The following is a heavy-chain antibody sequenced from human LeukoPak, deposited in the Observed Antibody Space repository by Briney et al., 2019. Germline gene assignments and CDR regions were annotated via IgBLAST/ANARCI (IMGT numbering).Heavy chain of an antibody. V-gene: IGHV3-30-3*01. D-gene: IGHD6-13*01. CDR2: ISYDGSNK. J-gene: IGHJ4*02. Sequence: PGGSLRLSCAASGFTFSSYAMHWVRQAPGKGLEWVAVISYDGSNKYYADSVKGRFTISRDNSKNTLYLQMNSLRAEDTAVYYCARDLNVAAAATPFDYWGQGTLVTVSS. CDR3: ARDLNVAAAATPFDY. CDR1: GFTFSSYA.